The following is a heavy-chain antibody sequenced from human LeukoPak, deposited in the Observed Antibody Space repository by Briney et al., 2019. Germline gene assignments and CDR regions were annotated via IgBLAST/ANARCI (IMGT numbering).Heavy chain of an antibody. CDR3: ARTHGYNNYPDY. Sequence: ASVKVSFKASGYTFNIYGFSWVRQAPGQGMEWLGWISAYNGNTNYAQKVQDRVTITTDTSTSTAYMALRSLSSDDTAVYLCARTHGYNNYPDYWGQGTLVAVSS. J-gene: IGHJ4*02. V-gene: IGHV1-18*01. CDR2: ISAYNGNT. CDR1: GYTFNIYG. D-gene: IGHD5-24*01.